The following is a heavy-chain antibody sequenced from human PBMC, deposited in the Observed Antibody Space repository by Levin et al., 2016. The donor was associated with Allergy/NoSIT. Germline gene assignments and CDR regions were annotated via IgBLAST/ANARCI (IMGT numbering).Heavy chain of an antibody. D-gene: IGHD2-21*02. CDR3: ARGAPNCGGCYSNWDL. J-gene: IGHJ4*02. V-gene: IGHV3-74*01. CDR1: GFTFSSYW. CDR2: INSDGSTT. Sequence: GESLKISCAVSGFTFSSYWMHWVRQVPGKGLEWVSRINSDGSTTTYADSVKGRITISRDNAKNTLYLQMNSLRAEDTAVYYCARGAPNCGGCYSNWDLWGQGTLVTVSS.